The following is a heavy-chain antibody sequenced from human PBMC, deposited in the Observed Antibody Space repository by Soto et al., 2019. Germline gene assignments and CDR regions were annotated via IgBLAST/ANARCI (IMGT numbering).Heavy chain of an antibody. CDR3: ARGVGLCSGGSCYSYYYYMDV. D-gene: IGHD2-15*01. CDR2: IYSGGST. Sequence: EVQLVESGGGLVQPGGSLRLSCAASGFTVSSNYMSWVRQAPGKGLEWVSVIYSGGSTYYADSVKGRFTISRHNFKNTLYLQMNSLRAEDTAVYDCARGVGLCSGGSCYSYYYYMDVWGKGTTVTVSS. J-gene: IGHJ6*03. V-gene: IGHV3-53*04. CDR1: GFTVSSNY.